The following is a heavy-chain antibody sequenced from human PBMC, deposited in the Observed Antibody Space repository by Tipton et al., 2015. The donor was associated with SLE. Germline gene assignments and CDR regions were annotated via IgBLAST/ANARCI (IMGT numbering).Heavy chain of an antibody. CDR3: AKKYYFSSKYFDF. V-gene: IGHV4-59*12. CDR1: GGSISTYH. J-gene: IGHJ4*02. CDR2: IYYIGST. D-gene: IGHD3-10*01. Sequence: TLSLTCTVSGGSISTYHWSWIRQPPGKGLEWIGYIYYIGSTNYNPSLKSRVTMSLDKSKNQFSLKLSSVTAADTAVYYCAKKYYFSSKYFDFWGQGTLVTVSS.